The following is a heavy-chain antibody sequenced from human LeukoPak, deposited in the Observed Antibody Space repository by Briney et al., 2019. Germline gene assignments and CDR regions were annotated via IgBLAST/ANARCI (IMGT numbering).Heavy chain of an antibody. CDR2: IWYDGSNK. CDR3: ARDQGYIDY. CDR1: GFTFSSYG. J-gene: IGHJ4*02. V-gene: IGHV3-33*01. Sequence: GGSLRLSCAASGFTFSSYGMHWVRQAPGKGLEWVALIWYDGSNKYYTDVVKGGVTISRDNPKNTLYLQMNSLTAEDTAVYYCARDQGYIDYWGQGTLVTVSS.